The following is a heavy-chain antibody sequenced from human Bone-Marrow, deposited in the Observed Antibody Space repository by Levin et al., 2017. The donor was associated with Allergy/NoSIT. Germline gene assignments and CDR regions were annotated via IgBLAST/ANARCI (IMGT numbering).Heavy chain of an antibody. V-gene: IGHV3-21*01. J-gene: IGHJ4*02. D-gene: IGHD3-10*01. CDR1: GFTFSSYS. CDR2: ISSSSSYI. Sequence: GGSLRLSCAASGFTFSSYSMNWVRQAPGKGLEWVSSISSSSSYIYYADSVKGRFTISRDNAKNSLYLQMNSLRAEDTAVYYCARGQDYYGSGSASFDYWGQGTLVTVSS. CDR3: ARGQDYYGSGSASFDY.